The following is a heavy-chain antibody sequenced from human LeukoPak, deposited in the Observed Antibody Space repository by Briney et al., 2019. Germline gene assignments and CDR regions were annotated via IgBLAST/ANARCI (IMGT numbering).Heavy chain of an antibody. CDR1: GGSITSYY. V-gene: IGHV4-59*01. CDR3: ARAGTTRGGWPI. Sequence: SETLSLTCTVSGGSITSYYWSWIRQPPGKGPEWIGYIYYSGNTNYNPSLESRVTISVDTSKNQISLKLNSVTAADTAMYYCARAGTTRGGWPIWGQGTMVTVS. CDR2: IYYSGNT. D-gene: IGHD6-19*01. J-gene: IGHJ3*02.